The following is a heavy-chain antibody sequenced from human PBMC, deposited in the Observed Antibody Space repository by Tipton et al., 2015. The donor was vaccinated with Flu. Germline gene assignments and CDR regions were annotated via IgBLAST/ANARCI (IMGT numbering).Heavy chain of an antibody. CDR1: GDSITSGNYY. Sequence: TLSLTCTVSGDSITSGNYYWTWIRQPAGKGLEWIGRIYTSGSTNYNPSLKSRVTISLDTSKNQFSLKLSSVTAADTAVYYCARYTSSWDPPRDWGQGTLVTVSS. V-gene: IGHV4-61*02. J-gene: IGHJ1*01. CDR2: IYTSGST. CDR3: ARYTSSWDPPRD. D-gene: IGHD6-13*01.